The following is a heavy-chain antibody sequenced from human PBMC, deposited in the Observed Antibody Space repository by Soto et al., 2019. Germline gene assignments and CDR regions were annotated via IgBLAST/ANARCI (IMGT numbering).Heavy chain of an antibody. D-gene: IGHD2-21*02. V-gene: IGHV3-30-3*01. CDR1: GFTFSSYA. Sequence: GGSLRLSCAASGFTFSSYAMHWVRQAPGKGLEWVAVISYDGSNKYYADSVKGRFTISRDNSKNTLYLQMNSLRAEDTAVYYCARDQPRAYCGGDCPHGMDVWGQGTTVTVSS. CDR3: ARDQPRAYCGGDCPHGMDV. J-gene: IGHJ6*02. CDR2: ISYDGSNK.